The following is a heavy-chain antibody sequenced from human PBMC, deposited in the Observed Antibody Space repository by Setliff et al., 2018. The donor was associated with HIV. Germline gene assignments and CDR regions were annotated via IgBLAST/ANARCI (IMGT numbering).Heavy chain of an antibody. J-gene: IGHJ4*02. D-gene: IGHD6-19*01. CDR2: INANGGGT. CDR3: AREGGSGWYFDY. Sequence: ASVKVSCKAPGYNFISYHLHWLRQAPGQGLEWMGIINANGGGTSYAQKFQGRVTITRDTSTSTVYMELSRLRSEDTAVYYCAREGGSGWYFDYGGQGTLVTVSS. CDR1: GYNFISYH. V-gene: IGHV1-46*01.